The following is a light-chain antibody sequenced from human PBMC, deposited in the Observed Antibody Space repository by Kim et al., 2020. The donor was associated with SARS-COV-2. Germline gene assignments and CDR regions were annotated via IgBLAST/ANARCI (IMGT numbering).Light chain of an antibody. CDR2: WAS. V-gene: IGKV4-1*01. CDR1: QSLLSSSDNRNY. Sequence: ATINCKSSQSLLSSSDNRNYLSWYQRKAGQPPKLLISWASTRASGVPDRFSGSGSGTDFTLTISSLQAEDVAVYYCQQYFGSPLTFGGGTKVDIK. CDR3: QQYFGSPLT. J-gene: IGKJ4*01.